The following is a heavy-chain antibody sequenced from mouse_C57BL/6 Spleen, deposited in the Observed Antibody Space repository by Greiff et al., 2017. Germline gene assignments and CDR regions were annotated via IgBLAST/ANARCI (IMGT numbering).Heavy chain of an antibody. J-gene: IGHJ3*01. V-gene: IGHV1-22*01. CDR2: INPNNGGT. Sequence: EVQLQQSGPELVKPGASVKMSCKASGYTFTDYNMHWVKQSHGKSLEWIGYINPNNGGTSYNQKFKGKATLTVNKSSSTAYMELRSLTSEDSAVYYCARCGEKFSNQFAYWGQGTLVTVSA. CDR1: GYTFTDYN. CDR3: ARCGEKFSNQFAY. D-gene: IGHD2-5*01.